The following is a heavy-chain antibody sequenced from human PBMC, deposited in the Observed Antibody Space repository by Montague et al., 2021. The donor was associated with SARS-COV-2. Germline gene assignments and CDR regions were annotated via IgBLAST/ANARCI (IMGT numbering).Heavy chain of an antibody. CDR3: ARGRQHFNMIVVVMTGGEYYFDY. Sequence: SETLSLTCAVYGGSFSDYFWTWICQPLGKGLEWIGEINHRGTSNXNPSLKSRVSISVDTSKNQFSLYLGSVTAADTAVYYCARGRQHFNMIVVVMTGGEYYFDYWGQGTLVTVSS. V-gene: IGHV4-34*01. J-gene: IGHJ4*02. CDR1: GGSFSDYF. D-gene: IGHD3-22*01. CDR2: INHRGTS.